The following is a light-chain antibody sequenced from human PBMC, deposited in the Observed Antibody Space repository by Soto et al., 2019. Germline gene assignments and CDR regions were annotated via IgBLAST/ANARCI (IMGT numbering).Light chain of an antibody. Sequence: QSALTQPASVSGSPGQSITISCTGTSSDVGGYNYVSWYQQHPGKAPKLMIYEVSNRPSGVSNRFSGSKSGNTASLTISGLQAEDEADYYCCSYTDSVTFVIFGGGTQLTVL. CDR1: SSDVGGYNY. CDR3: CSYTDSVTFVI. CDR2: EVS. V-gene: IGLV2-14*01. J-gene: IGLJ7*01.